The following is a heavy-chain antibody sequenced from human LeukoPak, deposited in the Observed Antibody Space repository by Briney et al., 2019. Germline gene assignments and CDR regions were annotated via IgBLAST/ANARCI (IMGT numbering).Heavy chain of an antibody. V-gene: IGHV3-30*18. Sequence: GISLRLSCAASGFTFNIYGMHWVRQAPGRGLEWVTGISYDEMYQYYADSVKGRFTISRDNSKNTLFLQMNSLRAEDTAIYYCAKDRDYYGSGSDYWGQGTLVTVSS. CDR2: ISYDEMYQ. J-gene: IGHJ4*02. CDR1: GFTFNIYG. D-gene: IGHD3-10*01. CDR3: AKDRDYYGSGSDY.